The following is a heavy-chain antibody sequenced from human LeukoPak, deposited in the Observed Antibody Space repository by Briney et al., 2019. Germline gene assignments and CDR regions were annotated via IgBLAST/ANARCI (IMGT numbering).Heavy chain of an antibody. J-gene: IGHJ5*02. Sequence: PGGSLRLSCAASGFSFSTYSMNWVRQAPGKGLEWVSSISSVSTYVYYADSVKGRFTISRDNSKNSLYLQMNSLRAEDTAVYYCARAANDYLVLNWFDPWGQGTLVTASS. CDR2: ISSVSTYV. V-gene: IGHV3-21*01. CDR1: GFSFSTYS. D-gene: IGHD4-17*01. CDR3: ARAANDYLVLNWFDP.